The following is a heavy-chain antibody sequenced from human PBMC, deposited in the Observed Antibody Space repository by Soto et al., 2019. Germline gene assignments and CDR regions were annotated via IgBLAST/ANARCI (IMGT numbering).Heavy chain of an antibody. Sequence: SGGSLRLSCAASGFTFSSYWMSWVRQAPGKGLEWVANIKQDGSEKYYVDSVKGRFTISRDNAKNSLYLQMNSLRAEDTAVYYCARDEGGSDYYYYYGMDVWGQGTTVTVSS. D-gene: IGHD3-16*01. CDR2: IKQDGSEK. J-gene: IGHJ6*02. CDR1: GFTFSSYW. V-gene: IGHV3-7*03. CDR3: ARDEGGSDYYYYYGMDV.